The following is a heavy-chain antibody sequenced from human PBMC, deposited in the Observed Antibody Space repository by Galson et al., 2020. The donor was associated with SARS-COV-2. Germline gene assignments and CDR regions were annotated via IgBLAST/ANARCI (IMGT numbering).Heavy chain of an antibody. V-gene: IGHV3-48*03. CDR2: ISGSGSTR. D-gene: IGHD4-17*01. J-gene: IGHJ3*02. Sequence: GGSLRLSCAASGFTFSSYEMNWVRQAPGRGPEWISYISGSGSTRYYADSVKGRLTISRDNTKNSLYLQMNSLRAEDTAIYYCARERPTAPANDALDIWGQGTMVTVSS. CDR1: GFTFSSYE. CDR3: ARERPTAPANDALDI.